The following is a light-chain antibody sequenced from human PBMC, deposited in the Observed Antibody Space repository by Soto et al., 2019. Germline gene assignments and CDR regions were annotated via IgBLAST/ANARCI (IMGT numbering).Light chain of an antibody. CDR1: QSINSY. CDR2: AAS. V-gene: IGKV1-39*01. J-gene: IGKJ1*01. CDR3: QQSFSTPRT. Sequence: DIQMTQSPSSQSASVGDRVTITCRASQSINSYLNWYQQKPGKAPKLLIYAASSLQSGVPSRFSGSGSETDFTLTIRSLQPDDFATYYCQQSFSTPRTFGQGTRV.